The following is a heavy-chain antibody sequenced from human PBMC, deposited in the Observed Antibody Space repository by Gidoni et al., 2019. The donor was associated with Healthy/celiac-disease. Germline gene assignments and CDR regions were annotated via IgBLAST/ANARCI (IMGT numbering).Heavy chain of an antibody. CDR1: GFNFGSYA. D-gene: IGHD6-19*01. J-gene: IGHJ4*02. CDR2: ISGSGVST. Sequence: EVQLLESGGGLVQPGGSLRLSCAASGFNFGSYAMSWVRQAPGKGLGWVSAISGSGVSTYYADSVKGRFTIPRDNSKNTLYLQMNSLRAEDTAVYYCAKDLSPMVAVAGTRFDYWGQGTLVTVSS. V-gene: IGHV3-23*01. CDR3: AKDLSPMVAVAGTRFDY.